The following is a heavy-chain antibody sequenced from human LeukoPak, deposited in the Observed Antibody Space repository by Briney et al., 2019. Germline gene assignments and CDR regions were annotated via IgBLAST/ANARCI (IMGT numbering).Heavy chain of an antibody. CDR3: AKEPTAKVPPND. V-gene: IGHV3-23*01. J-gene: IGHJ4*02. Sequence: GGSLRLSCAASGFTLSSYAMSWVRQAPGKGLEWVSLISGNAGSTYYADSVRGRFTISRDNSKNTLYLQMNSLRAEDTAVYYCAKEPTAKVPPNDWGQGTLVTVSS. CDR1: GFTLSSYA. CDR2: ISGNAGST. D-gene: IGHD6-25*01.